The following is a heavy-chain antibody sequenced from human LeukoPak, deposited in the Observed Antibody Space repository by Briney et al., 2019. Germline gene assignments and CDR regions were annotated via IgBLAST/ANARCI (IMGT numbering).Heavy chain of an antibody. CDR1: GFTFGSYA. V-gene: IGHV3-23*01. CDR3: AKVSGDRDAFDI. Sequence: GGSLRLSCAASGFTFGSYAMSWVRQAPGKGLEWVSAISGSGGSTYYADSVKGRFTISRDNSKNTLFLQMNSLRAEDTAVYYCAKVSGDRDAFDIWGQGTMVTVSS. CDR2: ISGSGGST. D-gene: IGHD5-24*01. J-gene: IGHJ3*02.